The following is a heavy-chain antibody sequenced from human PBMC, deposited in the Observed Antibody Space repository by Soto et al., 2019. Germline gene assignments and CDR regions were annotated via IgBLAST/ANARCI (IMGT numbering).Heavy chain of an antibody. CDR2: IYYSGST. J-gene: IGHJ5*02. CDR1: GGSIGGYY. D-gene: IGHD5-18*01. V-gene: IGHV4-59*08. Sequence: SETLSLTCTVSGGSIGGYYGSWIRQPPGKGLEWIGYIYYSGSTNYNPSLKSRVTISVDTSKNQFSLKLSSVTAADTAVYYCARLVWSYGTWFDPWGQGTLVTVSS. CDR3: ARLVWSYGTWFDP.